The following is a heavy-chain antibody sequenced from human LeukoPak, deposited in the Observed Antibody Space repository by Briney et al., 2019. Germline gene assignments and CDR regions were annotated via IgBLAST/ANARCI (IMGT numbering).Heavy chain of an antibody. D-gene: IGHD3-22*01. V-gene: IGHV3-7*01. CDR2: INLDGSEK. CDR3: ARGSYYGTSGYVNWYFDL. J-gene: IGHJ2*01. CDR1: GFTFSSYW. Sequence: PGGSLRLSCAASGFTFSSYWMTWVRQAPGKGLEWVASINLDGSEKYYVDSVKGRFTISRDNAKNSLYLQMNSLRGDDTAVYHCARGSYYGTSGYVNWYFDLWGRGTLVSVSS.